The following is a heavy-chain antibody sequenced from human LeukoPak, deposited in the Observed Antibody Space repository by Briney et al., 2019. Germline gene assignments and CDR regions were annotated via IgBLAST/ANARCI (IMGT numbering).Heavy chain of an antibody. J-gene: IGHJ5*02. Sequence: ASVKVSCKASGYTFTSYGISWVRQAPGQGLEWMGWISAYNGNANYAQKLQGRVTMTTDTSTSTAYTELRSLRSDDTAVYYCARESTLNNWFDPWGQGTLVTVSS. CDR3: ARESTLNNWFDP. V-gene: IGHV1-18*01. CDR1: GYTFTSYG. CDR2: ISAYNGNA.